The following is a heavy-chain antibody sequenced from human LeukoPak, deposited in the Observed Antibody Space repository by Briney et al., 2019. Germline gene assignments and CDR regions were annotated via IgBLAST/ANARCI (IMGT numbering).Heavy chain of an antibody. CDR1: GFTFSSYS. J-gene: IGHJ4*02. CDR3: ARDAPSDDYGDYDPFDY. D-gene: IGHD4-17*01. V-gene: IGHV3-21*01. CDR2: ISSSSSYI. Sequence: GGSLRLSCAASGFTFSSYSMNWVRQAPGEGLEWVSSISSSSSYIYYADSVKGRFTISRDNAKNSLYLQMNSLRAEDTAVYYCARDAPSDDYGDYDPFDYWGQGTLVTVSS.